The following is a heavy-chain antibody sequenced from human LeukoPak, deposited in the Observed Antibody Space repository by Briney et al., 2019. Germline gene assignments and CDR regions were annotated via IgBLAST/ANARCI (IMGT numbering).Heavy chain of an antibody. CDR3: ARDPSGITIFGVVTNYWANWVDP. Sequence: GGSLRLSCAASGFTFSSYAMHWVRQAPGKGLEWVAVISYDGSNKYYADSVKGRFTISRDNSKNTLYLQMNSLRAEDTAVYYCARDPSGITIFGVVTNYWANWVDPWGQGTLVTVSS. CDR1: GFTFSSYA. CDR2: ISYDGSNK. J-gene: IGHJ5*02. V-gene: IGHV3-30-3*01. D-gene: IGHD3-3*01.